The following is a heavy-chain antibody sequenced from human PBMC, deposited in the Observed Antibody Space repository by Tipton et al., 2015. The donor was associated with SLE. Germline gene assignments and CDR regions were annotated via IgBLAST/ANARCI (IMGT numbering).Heavy chain of an antibody. Sequence: LRLSCTVSGGSISSGDDYCGWIRQPPGKGLEWIGSIYYSGSTYYNPSLKSRATISEDTSTNQLSLRLTSVTGADTAMYYCARGLDWGSDPRMFDQWGQGTLVTVSS. CDR2: IYYSGST. D-gene: IGHD3/OR15-3a*01. J-gene: IGHJ4*02. V-gene: IGHV4-39*02. CDR1: GGSISSGDDY. CDR3: ARGLDWGSDPRMFDQ.